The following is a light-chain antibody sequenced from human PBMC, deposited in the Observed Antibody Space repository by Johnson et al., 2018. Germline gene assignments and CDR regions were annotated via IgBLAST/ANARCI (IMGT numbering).Light chain of an antibody. CDR3: GTWDSSLSAVNV. V-gene: IGLV1-51*02. CDR1: SSNIGNNY. CDR2: ENN. Sequence: QSVLTQPPSVSAAPGQKVTISCSGSSSNIGNNYVSWYQQLPGTAPKLLIYENNKRPSGIPDRFSGSKSGTSATLGITGLQTGDEADYYCGTWDSSLSAVNVFGTVTKVTVL. J-gene: IGLJ1*01.